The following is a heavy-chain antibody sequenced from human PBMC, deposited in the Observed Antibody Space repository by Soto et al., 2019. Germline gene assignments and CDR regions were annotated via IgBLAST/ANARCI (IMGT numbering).Heavy chain of an antibody. V-gene: IGHV3-74*01. CDR3: ARGLKGYYGTDV. J-gene: IGHJ6*02. D-gene: IGHD3-22*01. Sequence: EVQLVESGGGLVQPGGSLRLSCAASVFTFSTYWMHWVRQAPGKGLVWVSRIKGDWSTTNYADSVKGRFTISRDNAKNTLYLQMNSLRAEDTAVYYCARGLKGYYGTDVWGQGTTVTVSS. CDR2: IKGDWSTT. CDR1: VFTFSTYW.